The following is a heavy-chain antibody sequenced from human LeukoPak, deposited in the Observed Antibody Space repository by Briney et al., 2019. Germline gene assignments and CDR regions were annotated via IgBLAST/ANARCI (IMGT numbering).Heavy chain of an antibody. CDR3: AKAEYYYDSSKWLPPRRYYYYYMDV. CDR2: IRYDGSNK. Sequence: PGGSLRLSCAASGFTFSSYGMHWVRQAPGKGLEWVAFIRYDGSNKYYADSVKGRFTISRDKSKNTLYLQMNSLRAKDTAVYYCAKAEYYYDSSKWLPPRRYYYYYMDVWGKGTTVTVSS. J-gene: IGHJ6*03. CDR1: GFTFSSYG. V-gene: IGHV3-30*02. D-gene: IGHD3-22*01.